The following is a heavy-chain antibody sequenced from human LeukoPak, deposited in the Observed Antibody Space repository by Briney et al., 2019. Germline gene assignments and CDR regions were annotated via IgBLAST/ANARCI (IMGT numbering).Heavy chain of an antibody. D-gene: IGHD2-15*01. CDR3: ARGRYCSGGSCYRGDAFDI. CDR2: IYYSGST. Sequence: SETLSLTCTVFGGSVSSGSYYWSWIRQPPGKGLEWIGYIYYSGSTNYNPSLKSRVTISVDTSKNQFSLKLSSVTAADTAVYYCARGRYCSGGSCYRGDAFDIWGQGTMVTVSS. V-gene: IGHV4-61*01. CDR1: GGSVSSGSYY. J-gene: IGHJ3*02.